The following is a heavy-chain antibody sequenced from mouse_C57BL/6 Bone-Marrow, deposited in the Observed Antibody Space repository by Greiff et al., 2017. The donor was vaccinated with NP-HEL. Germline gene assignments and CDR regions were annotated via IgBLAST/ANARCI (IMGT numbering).Heavy chain of an antibody. J-gene: IGHJ2*01. Sequence: QVQLQQPGAELVRPGSSVKLSCKASGYTFTSYWMDWVKQRPGQGLEWIGNIYPSDSETHYNQKFKDKATLTVDKSSSTAYMQLSSLTSDDSAVYYCARTGYDYFDYWGQGTTLTVSS. D-gene: IGHD2-2*01. V-gene: IGHV1-61*01. CDR1: GYTFTSYW. CDR2: IYPSDSET. CDR3: ARTGYDYFDY.